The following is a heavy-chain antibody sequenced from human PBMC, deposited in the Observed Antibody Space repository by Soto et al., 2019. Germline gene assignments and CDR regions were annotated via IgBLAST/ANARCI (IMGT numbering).Heavy chain of an antibody. CDR3: ASSEISTRLVDYYGMDV. Sequence: SETLSLTCTVSGGSISSYYWSWIRQPPGKGLEWIGYIYYSGSTNYNPSLRSRVTISVDTSKNQFSLKLSSVTAADTAKYYCASSEISTRLVDYYGMDVWGQGTTVTVSS. V-gene: IGHV4-59*01. D-gene: IGHD6-6*01. J-gene: IGHJ6*02. CDR2: IYYSGST. CDR1: GGSISSYY.